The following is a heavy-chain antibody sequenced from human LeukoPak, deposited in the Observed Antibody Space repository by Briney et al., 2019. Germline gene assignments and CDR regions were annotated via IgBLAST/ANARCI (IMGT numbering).Heavy chain of an antibody. Sequence: PSETLSLTCAVYGGSFSGYYWSWIRQPPGKRLESIGYIYYSGSTNYNPSLKSRVTISVDTSKNQFSLKLSSVTTADTAMYYCARSPRNIDLALMVYVDDAFDIWGQGTMVTVSS. V-gene: IGHV4-59*01. J-gene: IGHJ3*02. CDR1: GGSFSGYY. CDR3: ARSPRNIDLALMVYVDDAFDI. D-gene: IGHD2-8*01. CDR2: IYYSGST.